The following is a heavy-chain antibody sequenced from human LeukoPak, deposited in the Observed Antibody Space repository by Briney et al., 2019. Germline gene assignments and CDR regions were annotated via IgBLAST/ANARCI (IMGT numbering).Heavy chain of an antibody. J-gene: IGHJ4*02. CDR1: GFTFSSYG. CDR3: ARGTHYVWGSYRPAYFDY. V-gene: IGHV3-21*01. CDR2: ISSSSSYI. Sequence: GGSLRLSCAASGFTFSSYGMPWVRQAPGKGLEWVSSISSSSSYIYYADSVKGRFTISRDNAKNSLYLQMNSLRAEDTAVYYCARGTHYVWGSYRPAYFDYWGQGTLVTVSS. D-gene: IGHD3-16*02.